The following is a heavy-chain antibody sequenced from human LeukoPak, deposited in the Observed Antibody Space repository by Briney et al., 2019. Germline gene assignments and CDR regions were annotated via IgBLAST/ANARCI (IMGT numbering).Heavy chain of an antibody. D-gene: IGHD3-16*01. CDR3: ARDPGAGGPYYYYYMDV. Sequence: PGGSLRLSCAASGFTFSSYAMSWVRQAPGKGLEWVAVISYDGSNKYYAGSVKGRFTISRDNSKNTLYLQMNSLRAEDTAVYYCARDPGAGGPYYYYYMDVWGKGTTVTVSS. V-gene: IGHV3-30-3*01. CDR2: ISYDGSNK. J-gene: IGHJ6*03. CDR1: GFTFSSYA.